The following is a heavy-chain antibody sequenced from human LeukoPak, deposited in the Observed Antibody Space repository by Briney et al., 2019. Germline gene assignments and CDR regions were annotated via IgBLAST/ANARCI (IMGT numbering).Heavy chain of an antibody. J-gene: IGHJ4*02. D-gene: IGHD5-18*01. V-gene: IGHV3-66*01. CDR3: ARIQLSARGLDS. CDR2: IYGGSSP. CDR1: GFTVSSNY. Sequence: PGGSLRLSCAASGFTVSSNYMSGVRQAPGKGLEWVSGIYGGSSPYYADSVKGRFTISRDNSKNTLYLQMNSLRAEDTAVYHCARIQLSARGLDSWGQGTLVTVSS.